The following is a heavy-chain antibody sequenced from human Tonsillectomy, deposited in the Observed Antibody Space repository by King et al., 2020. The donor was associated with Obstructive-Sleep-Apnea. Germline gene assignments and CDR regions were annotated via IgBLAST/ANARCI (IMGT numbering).Heavy chain of an antibody. D-gene: IGHD2-2*01. CDR1: GVSIKWSSYY. CDR2: T. CDR3: ASFGSTYYVAY. Sequence: LQLQESGPGLVKPSETLSLTCGVSGVSIKWSSYYWGWIHQPPGKGLEWIGSTYYNPSLKSRVNISVDTSKNQFSLKLSSVTAADTAVYYCASFGSTYYVAYWGQGTLVTVSS. J-gene: IGHJ4*02. V-gene: IGHV4-39*07.